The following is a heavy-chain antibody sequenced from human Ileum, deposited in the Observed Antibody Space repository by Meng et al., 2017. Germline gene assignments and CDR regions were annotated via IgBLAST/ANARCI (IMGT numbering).Heavy chain of an antibody. J-gene: IGHJ4*02. V-gene: IGHV4-4*02. D-gene: IGHD1-1*01. Sequence: QVRLQGSGPGVVKPSGTLSLTCAVSGDSITNTNWWNWVRQPPGKGLEWIGEVYHSGSTNYNPSLQSRVTISIDKSKNQFSLNLTSVTVADTAVYYCARGGLTLERRPLDYWGQGTLVTVSS. CDR2: VYHSGST. CDR3: ARGGLTLERRPLDY. CDR1: GDSITNTNW.